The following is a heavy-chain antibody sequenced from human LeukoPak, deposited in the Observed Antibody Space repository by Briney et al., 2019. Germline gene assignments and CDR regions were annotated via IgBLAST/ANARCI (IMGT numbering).Heavy chain of an antibody. CDR3: AREGYQLLWSGSGMDV. V-gene: IGHV4-31*03. D-gene: IGHD2-2*01. J-gene: IGHJ6*02. CDR1: GGSISSGGYY. Sequence: PSETLSLTCTVSGGSISSGGYYWSWIRQHPGKGLEWIGYIYYSGSIYYNPSLKSRVTISVDTSKNQFSLKLSSVTAADTAVYYCAREGYQLLWSGSGMDVWGQGTTVTVSS. CDR2: IYYSGSI.